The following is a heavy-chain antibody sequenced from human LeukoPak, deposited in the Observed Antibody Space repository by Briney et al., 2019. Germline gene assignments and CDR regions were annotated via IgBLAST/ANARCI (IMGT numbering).Heavy chain of an antibody. CDR1: GYTFNSYD. J-gene: IGHJ4*02. D-gene: IGHD6-13*01. CDR3: ARGQGSHGQQLGDY. V-gene: IGHV1-8*01. CDR2: MNPNSGNT. Sequence: ASVKVSCKASGYTFNSYDINWVRQATGQGLEWMGWMNPNSGNTGYAQKFQGRVTMTRNASISTAHMVQSSLRSEDTAVYYCARGQGSHGQQLGDYWGQGTLVTVSS.